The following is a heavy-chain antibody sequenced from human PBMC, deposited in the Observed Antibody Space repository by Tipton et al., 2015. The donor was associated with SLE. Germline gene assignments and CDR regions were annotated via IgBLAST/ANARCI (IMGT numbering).Heavy chain of an antibody. CDR2: IYDSGSS. CDR3: ARRRFQSAPDY. V-gene: IGHV4-59*11. J-gene: IGHJ4*02. CDR1: GGSISSHY. Sequence: TLSLTCSVSGGSISSHYWSWIRQPPGKGLEWIGYIYDSGSSYYNPSLKSRVTMSVDTSMNQFSLRLRSVTAADTAVYYCARRRFQSAPDYWGQGTLVSVSS. D-gene: IGHD2-21*01.